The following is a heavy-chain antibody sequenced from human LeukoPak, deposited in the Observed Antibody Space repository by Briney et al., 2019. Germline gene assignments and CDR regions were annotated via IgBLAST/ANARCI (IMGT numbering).Heavy chain of an antibody. CDR3: ARGGLPRGKYYFDY. V-gene: IGHV1-69*05. Sequence: ASVKVSCKASGYTFTSYGISWVRQAPGQGLEWMGGIIPIFCTANYAQKFQGRVTIATDESTSTAYMELSSLRSEDTAVYYCARGGLPRGKYYFDYWGQGTLVTVSS. CDR2: IIPIFCTA. CDR1: GYTFTSYG. D-gene: IGHD3-16*01. J-gene: IGHJ4*02.